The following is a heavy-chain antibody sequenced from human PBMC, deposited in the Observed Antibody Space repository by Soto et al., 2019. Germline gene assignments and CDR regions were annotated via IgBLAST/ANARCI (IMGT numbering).Heavy chain of an antibody. CDR3: TTDLEWFGESLSDLY. J-gene: IGHJ4*02. CDR1: GFTFSSNA. Sequence: PGGSLRLSCTASGFTFSSNAMNWVRQAPGKGLEWVGRIKSKTDGGTTDYAAPVKGRFTISRDDSKNTLYLQMNSLKTEDTAVYYCTTDLEWFGESLSDLYWGQGTLVTVSS. D-gene: IGHD3-10*01. CDR2: IKSKTDGGTT. V-gene: IGHV3-15*07.